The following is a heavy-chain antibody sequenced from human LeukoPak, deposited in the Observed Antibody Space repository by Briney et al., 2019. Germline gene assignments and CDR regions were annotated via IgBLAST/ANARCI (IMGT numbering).Heavy chain of an antibody. CDR1: GLTVSSNY. CDR3: VGGNWFDP. V-gene: IGHV3-66*01. CDR2: IYRGGKT. J-gene: IGHJ5*02. Sequence: GGSLRLSCAASGLTVSSNYMSWVRQAPGKGLEWVSIIYRGGKTYYADSVKGRFTISRDNSKNTLYLQMNSLRAEDTAVYYCVGGNWFDPWGQGTLVTVSS.